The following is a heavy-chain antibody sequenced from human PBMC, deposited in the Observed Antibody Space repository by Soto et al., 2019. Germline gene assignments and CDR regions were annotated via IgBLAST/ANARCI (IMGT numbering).Heavy chain of an antibody. CDR3: AKDPIVVVTLPDY. CDR1: GGTFSSYA. Sequence: SVKVSCKASGGTFSSYAISWVRQAPGQGLEWMGGIIPIFGTANYAQKFQGRVTITADESTSTAYMELSSLRSEDTAVYYCAKDPIVVVTLPDYWGQGTLVTVSS. D-gene: IGHD3-22*01. J-gene: IGHJ4*02. V-gene: IGHV1-69*13. CDR2: IIPIFGTA.